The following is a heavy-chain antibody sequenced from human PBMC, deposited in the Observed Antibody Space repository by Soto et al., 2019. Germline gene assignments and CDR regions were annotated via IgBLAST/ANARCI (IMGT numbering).Heavy chain of an antibody. Sequence: PSETLSLTCTVSGGSISSYYWSWIRQPPGKGLEWIGYIYYSGSTNYNPSLKSRVTISVDTSKNQFSLKLSSVTAADTAVYYCARIAYSSWPWYFDYWGQGTLVTVSS. CDR1: GGSISSYY. V-gene: IGHV4-59*01. D-gene: IGHD6-13*01. CDR3: ARIAYSSWPWYFDY. CDR2: IYYSGST. J-gene: IGHJ4*02.